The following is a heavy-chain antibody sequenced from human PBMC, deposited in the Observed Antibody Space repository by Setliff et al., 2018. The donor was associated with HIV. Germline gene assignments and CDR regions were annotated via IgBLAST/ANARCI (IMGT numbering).Heavy chain of an antibody. D-gene: IGHD2-15*01. Sequence: SETLSLTCTVSNESMSNHYWSWIRQSPGKGLEWLGTVYYSGNTQYSPSLKSRVTISIDKSKNQFSPRLTSMSAVDTAVYYCASTRLTGYCSGGTCYLGWFDPWGQGTLVTVSS. V-gene: IGHV4-59*11. CDR2: VYYSGNT. CDR1: NESMSNHY. J-gene: IGHJ5*02. CDR3: ASTRLTGYCSGGTCYLGWFDP.